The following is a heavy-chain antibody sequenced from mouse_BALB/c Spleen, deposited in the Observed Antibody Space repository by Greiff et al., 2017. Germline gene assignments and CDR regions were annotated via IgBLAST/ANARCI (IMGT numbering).Heavy chain of an antibody. CDR2: ISSGSSTI. D-gene: IGHD2-1*01. CDR1: GFTFSSFG. J-gene: IGHJ4*01. CDR3: ARDDNYEAMDY. Sequence: EVHLVESGGGLVQPGGSRKLSCAASGFTFSSFGMHWVRQAPAKGLEWVAYISSGSSTIYYADTVKGRYTMSRDNPKNTLVQQMTSLRSEDTAMYYCARDDNYEAMDYWGQEASV. V-gene: IGHV5-17*02.